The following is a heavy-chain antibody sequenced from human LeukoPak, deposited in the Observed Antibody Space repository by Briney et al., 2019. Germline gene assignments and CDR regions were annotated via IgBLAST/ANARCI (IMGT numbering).Heavy chain of an antibody. CDR2: IYTSGST. CDR3: AREPEQRRMYYYYYYMDF. Sequence: SETLSLTCTVSGGSISSYYWSWIRQPAGKGLEWIGRIYTSGSTNYNPSLKSRVTMSVDTSKNQFSLKLSSVTAADTAVYYCAREPEQRRMYYYYYYMDFWGKGTTVTVSS. J-gene: IGHJ6*03. CDR1: GGSISSYY. V-gene: IGHV4-4*07. D-gene: IGHD6-25*01.